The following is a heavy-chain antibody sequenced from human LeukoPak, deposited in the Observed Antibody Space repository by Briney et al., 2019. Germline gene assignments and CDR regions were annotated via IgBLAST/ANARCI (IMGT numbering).Heavy chain of an antibody. J-gene: IGHJ1*01. Sequence: GGSLRLSCAASGFTVSSNYMSWVRRAPGKGLEWVSVIYSGGNTYCADSVKGRFTISRDNSKNTLYLQMNSLRAEDTAVYYCARGDYDILTGYYSGGYFQHWGQGTLVTVSS. CDR1: GFTVSSNY. CDR2: IYSGGNT. D-gene: IGHD3-9*01. V-gene: IGHV3-66*01. CDR3: ARGDYDILTGYYSGGYFQH.